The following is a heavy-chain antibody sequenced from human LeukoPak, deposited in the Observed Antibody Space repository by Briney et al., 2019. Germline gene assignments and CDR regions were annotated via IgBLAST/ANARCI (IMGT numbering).Heavy chain of an antibody. CDR3: ARIRGGYSYGRRGNWFDP. Sequence: PSETLSLTCTVSGGSISSGGYYWSWIRQPAGKELEWIGRMYTSGNTNYNPSLKSRATISVDTSKNQFSLKLSSVTAADTAVYYCARIRGGYSYGRRGNWFDPWGKGTTVTISS. D-gene: IGHD5-18*01. J-gene: IGHJ5*01. CDR1: GGSISSGGYY. CDR2: MYTSGNT. V-gene: IGHV4-61*02.